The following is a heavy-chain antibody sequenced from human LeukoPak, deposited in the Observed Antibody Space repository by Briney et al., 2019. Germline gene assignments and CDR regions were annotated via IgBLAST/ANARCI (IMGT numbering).Heavy chain of an antibody. Sequence: GASVKVSCKASGYTFTSYGISWVRQAPGQGLEWMGWISAYNGNTNYAQKLQGRVTMTTDTSTSTAYMELSSLRSEDTAVYYCARDPAATAGVAAAGSYYFDYWGQGTLVTVSS. V-gene: IGHV1-18*01. CDR3: ARDPAATAGVAAAGSYYFDY. J-gene: IGHJ4*02. CDR2: ISAYNGNT. CDR1: GYTFTSYG. D-gene: IGHD6-13*01.